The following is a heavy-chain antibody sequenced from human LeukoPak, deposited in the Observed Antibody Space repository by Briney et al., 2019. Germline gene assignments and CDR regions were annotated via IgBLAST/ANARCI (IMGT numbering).Heavy chain of an antibody. V-gene: IGHV3-21*01. CDR3: ARDRTYGSGSYYTPPFFDY. D-gene: IGHD3-10*01. J-gene: IGHJ4*02. CDR2: ISSSSSYI. CDR1: GFTFSSYR. Sequence: PGGSLRLSCAASGFTFSSYRMNWVRQAPGKGLEWVSSISSSSSYIYYADSVKGRFTISRDNAKNSLYLQMNSLRAEDTAVYYCARDRTYGSGSYYTPPFFDYWGQGTLVTVSS.